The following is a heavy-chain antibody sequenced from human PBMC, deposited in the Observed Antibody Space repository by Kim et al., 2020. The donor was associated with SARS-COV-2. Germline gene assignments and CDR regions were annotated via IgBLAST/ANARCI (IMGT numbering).Heavy chain of an antibody. V-gene: IGHV4-61*01. J-gene: IGHJ6*02. D-gene: IGHD6-13*01. CDR3: ARDSAAAGNDYYYGMDG. CDR1: GGSVSSGSHY. Sequence: SETLSLTCTVSGGSVSSGSHYWSWIRQPPGKGLEWIGHIYYSGSTNYNSSLQSRVTISVDTSKNQFSLKLRSVTAADTVVYYCARDSAAAGNDYYYGMDGWGQVTTVTVSS. CDR2: IYYSGST.